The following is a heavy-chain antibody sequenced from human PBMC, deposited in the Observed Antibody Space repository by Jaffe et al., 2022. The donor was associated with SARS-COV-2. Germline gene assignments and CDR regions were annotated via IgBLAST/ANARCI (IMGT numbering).Heavy chain of an antibody. Sequence: QVQLQESGPGLVRPSETLSLTCSVSGGSISFYYWSWLRLPPGKGLEWIGYIYYTGSTDYNPSLKSRVAISVDTSKNQFSLKLSSVTAADTAVYYCAKSAYYDDSRGLNAFDVWGQGTLVTVSS. V-gene: IGHV4-59*01. CDR3: AKSAYYDDSRGLNAFDV. J-gene: IGHJ3*01. D-gene: IGHD3-22*01. CDR2: IYYTGST. CDR1: GGSISFYY.